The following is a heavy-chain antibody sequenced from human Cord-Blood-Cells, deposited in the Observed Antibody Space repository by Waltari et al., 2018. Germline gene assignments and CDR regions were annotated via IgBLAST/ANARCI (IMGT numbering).Heavy chain of an antibody. CDR2: ISGSGGST. CDR3: ASHPLRGSSVDDY. J-gene: IGHJ4*02. D-gene: IGHD6-6*01. Sequence: EVQLLESGGGLVQPGGSLRLSCAASGFTFSRYAMSWVRQAPGKGLEWVSAISGSGGSTYYADSVKGRFTISRDNSKNTLYLQMNSLRAEDTAVYYCASHPLRGSSVDDYWGQGTLVTVSS. V-gene: IGHV3-23*01. CDR1: GFTFSRYA.